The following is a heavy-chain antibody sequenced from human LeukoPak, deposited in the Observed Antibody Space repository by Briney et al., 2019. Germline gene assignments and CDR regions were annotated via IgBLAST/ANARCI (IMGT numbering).Heavy chain of an antibody. D-gene: IGHD2-2*01. V-gene: IGHV3-23*01. J-gene: IGHJ5*02. CDR1: GFTFTSYA. CDR2: ISGSGGST. CDR3: AKPPLIRGVVVPAADWFDP. Sequence: PGRSLRLSCAASGFTFTSYAMTWVRQAPGKGLEWVSVISGSGGSTYYADSVKGRFTISRDNSKNTLHLQMNSLRVEDTAVYYCAKPPLIRGVVVPAADWFDPWGQGTLVTVSS.